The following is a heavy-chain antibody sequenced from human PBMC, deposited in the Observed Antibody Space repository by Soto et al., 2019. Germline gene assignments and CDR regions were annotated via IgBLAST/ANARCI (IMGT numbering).Heavy chain of an antibody. D-gene: IGHD2-8*01. J-gene: IGHJ4*02. CDR2: IAVGSGYT. Sequence: QMQLEQSGPEVKKPGTSVKVSCKASGFTFTSSAFQWVRQARGQRLEWIGWIAVGSGYTNYAQIFQDRITMTGDMSTTTTYLEVSRLTSEDTAVYYCAADATAWQQMVACDYWGEGTLVTVSS. V-gene: IGHV1-58*01. CDR3: AADATAWQQMVACDY. CDR1: GFTFTSSA.